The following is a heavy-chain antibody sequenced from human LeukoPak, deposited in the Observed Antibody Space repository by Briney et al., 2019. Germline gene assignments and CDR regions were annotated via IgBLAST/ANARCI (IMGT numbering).Heavy chain of an antibody. CDR3: ARELLSGYDHYDAFDI. D-gene: IGHD5-12*01. Sequence: GGSLRLSCAASGFTFSRYWMHWVRKAPGKGLVWVSHINSDGSSTSYADSVKGRFTISRDNAKNTLYLQMDSLRAEDTAVYYCARELLSGYDHYDAFDIWGQGTLVTVSS. CDR2: INSDGSST. CDR1: GFTFSRYW. J-gene: IGHJ3*02. V-gene: IGHV3-74*01.